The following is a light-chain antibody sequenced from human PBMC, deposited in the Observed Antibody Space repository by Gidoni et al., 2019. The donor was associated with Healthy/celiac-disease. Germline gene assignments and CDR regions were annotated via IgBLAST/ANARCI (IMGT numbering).Light chain of an antibody. Sequence: QSVLTQPPSASGTPGQRVTISCSGSSSNFGSNYVYWYQQLPGTAPKLLIYRNNQRPSGVPDRFSGPKSGTSASLAISGLRSEDEADYYCAAWDDSLSGWVFGGGTKLTVL. V-gene: IGLV1-47*01. CDR2: RNN. CDR3: AAWDDSLSGWV. CDR1: SSNFGSNY. J-gene: IGLJ3*02.